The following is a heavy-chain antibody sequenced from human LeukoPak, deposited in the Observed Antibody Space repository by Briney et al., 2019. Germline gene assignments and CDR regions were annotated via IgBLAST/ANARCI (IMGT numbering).Heavy chain of an antibody. CDR1: GFTFSSYA. D-gene: IGHD2-2*01. J-gene: IGHJ4*02. Sequence: GGSLRLSCAASGFTFSSYAMSWVRQAPWKGLEWVSAISKSGDSTFYADSVKGRFTISRDNSKNTLYLQMNSLRAEDTAVYYCATYIVVVPAATYFDYWGQGTLVTVSS. CDR2: ISKSGDST. V-gene: IGHV3-23*01. CDR3: ATYIVVVPAATYFDY.